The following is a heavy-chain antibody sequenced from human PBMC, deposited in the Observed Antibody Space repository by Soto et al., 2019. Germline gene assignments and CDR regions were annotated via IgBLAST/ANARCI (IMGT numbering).Heavy chain of an antibody. CDR1: GGSFGSYA. J-gene: IGHJ4*02. V-gene: IGHV1-69*06. D-gene: IGHD4-17*01. CDR2: IIPFFGTA. Sequence: GASVKVSCKASGGSFGSYAMSWVRQAPGQGLEWMGGIIPFFGTANYAEKFQGKVTITADNSKNTLYLQMNSLRAEDTAVYYCASDPPRMTTLTSVDYWGQGTLVTVSS. CDR3: ASDPPRMTTLTSVDY.